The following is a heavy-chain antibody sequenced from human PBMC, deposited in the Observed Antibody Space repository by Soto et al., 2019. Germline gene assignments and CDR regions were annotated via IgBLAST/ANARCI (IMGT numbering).Heavy chain of an antibody. V-gene: IGHV1-69*01. J-gene: IGHJ6*02. D-gene: IGHD2-2*01. Sequence: QVQLVQSGAEVKKPGSSVKVSCKASGGTFSSYAISWVRQAPGQGLEWLGGIIPISDTTNYAQKFQGRVTITADESTSTAYMELSSLRSEDTAVYYCARLQGSSTSLEIYYYYYYGMDVWGQGTTVTVSS. CDR3: ARLQGSSTSLEIYYYYYYGMDV. CDR2: IIPISDTT. CDR1: GGTFSSYA.